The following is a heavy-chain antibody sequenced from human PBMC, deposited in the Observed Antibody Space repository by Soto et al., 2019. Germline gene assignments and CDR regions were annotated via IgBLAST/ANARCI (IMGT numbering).Heavy chain of an antibody. Sequence: QVQLVESGGGVVQPGGSLRLSCEASGFTFSTYGMHWVHQAPGKGLEWVAVISQDGNTKLYADSVKGRFTISRDNSKNTLCLQMNSLRVEDTAVYYCVGQISSGYWGQGTLVTVSS. V-gene: IGHV3-30*03. J-gene: IGHJ4*02. CDR3: VGQISSGY. D-gene: IGHD3-10*02. CDR2: ISQDGNTK. CDR1: GFTFSTYG.